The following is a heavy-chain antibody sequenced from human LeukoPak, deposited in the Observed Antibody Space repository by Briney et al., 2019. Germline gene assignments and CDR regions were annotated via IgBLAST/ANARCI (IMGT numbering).Heavy chain of an antibody. CDR2: ISGSGGST. J-gene: IGHJ4*02. Sequence: PGGSLRLSCAASGFTLSSYAMSWVRQAPGKGLEWVSAISGSGGSTYYADSVKGRFTISRDNSKNTLYLQMNSLRAEDTAVYYCAKYTGSWYCFDYWGQGTLVTVSS. CDR3: AKYTGSWYCFDY. D-gene: IGHD6-13*01. V-gene: IGHV3-23*01. CDR1: GFTLSSYA.